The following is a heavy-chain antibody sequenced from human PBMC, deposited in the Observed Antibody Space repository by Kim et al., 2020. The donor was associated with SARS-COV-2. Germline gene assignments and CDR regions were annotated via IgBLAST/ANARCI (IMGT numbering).Heavy chain of an antibody. CDR3: TKKRTVSYWANYFDA. D-gene: IGHD2-8*01. V-gene: IGHV3-21*04. Sequence: ADSVKGRFTISRDDAKNSLYLQMEALTTEDSAIYYCTKKRTVSYWANYFDAWGRGARVTVSS. J-gene: IGHJ4*02.